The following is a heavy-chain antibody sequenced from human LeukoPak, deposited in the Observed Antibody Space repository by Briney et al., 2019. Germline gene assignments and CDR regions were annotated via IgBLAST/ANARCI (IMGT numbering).Heavy chain of an antibody. V-gene: IGHV3-33*01. CDR3: ARVSSSSAGLLDY. D-gene: IGHD6-6*01. CDR1: GFTFSSYG. CDR2: IWYDGSNK. Sequence: GGSLRLSCAASGFTFSSYGMHWVRQAPGKGLEWVAVIWYDGSNKYYADSVKGRFTISRDNSKNTLYLRMNSLRAEDTAVYYCARVSSSSAGLLDYWGQGTLVTVSS. J-gene: IGHJ4*02.